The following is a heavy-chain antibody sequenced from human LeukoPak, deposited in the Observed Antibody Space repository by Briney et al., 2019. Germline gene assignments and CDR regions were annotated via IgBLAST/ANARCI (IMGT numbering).Heavy chain of an antibody. J-gene: IGHJ4*02. CDR1: GFTFSSYG. V-gene: IGHV3-30*03. CDR3: AREPPCGSDCSDPPFDY. D-gene: IGHD2-21*01. CDR2: ISYDGSNK. Sequence: HPGRSLRLSCAASGFTFSSYGMHWVRQAPGKGLEWVAVISYDGSNKYYADSVKGRFTISRDNSKNTLYLQMNSLRAEDTAVYYCAREPPCGSDCSDPPFDYWGQGTLVTVSS.